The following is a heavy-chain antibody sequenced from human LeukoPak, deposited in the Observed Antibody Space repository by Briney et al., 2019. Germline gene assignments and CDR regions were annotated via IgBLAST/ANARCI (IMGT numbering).Heavy chain of an antibody. CDR1: GFTFSSYS. D-gene: IGHD6-6*01. CDR3: ARDNGSSWSDY. CDR2: ISSSSSYI. J-gene: IGHJ4*02. V-gene: IGHV3-21*01. Sequence: SGGSLRLSCAASGFTFSSYSMNWVRQAPGKGLEWVSSISSSSSYIYYADSVKGRFTISRDNAKNSLFLQMNSLSAEDTAVYYCARDNGSSWSDYWGQGTLVTVSS.